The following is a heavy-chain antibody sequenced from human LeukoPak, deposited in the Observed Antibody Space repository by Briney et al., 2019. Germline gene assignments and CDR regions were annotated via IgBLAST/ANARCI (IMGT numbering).Heavy chain of an antibody. J-gene: IGHJ3*02. CDR2: ISGSGDST. D-gene: IGHD3-10*01. CDR3: AKGLWFGESKADAFDI. CDR1: GFTFSSYA. V-gene: IGHV3-23*01. Sequence: GGSLRLSCVVSGFTFSSYAMSWVRQAPGRGLEWVSGISGSGDSTYYADSVKGRFTISRDNSKNTLYLQMNSLRAEDTAVYYCAKGLWFGESKADAFDIWGQGTMVTVSS.